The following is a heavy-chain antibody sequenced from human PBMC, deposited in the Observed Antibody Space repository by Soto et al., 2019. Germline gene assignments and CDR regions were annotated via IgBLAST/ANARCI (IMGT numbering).Heavy chain of an antibody. J-gene: IGHJ6*02. CDR2: IIPIFGTA. Sequence: QVQLVQSGAEVKKPGSSVKVSCKASGGTFSSYAISWVRQAPGQGLEWMGGIIPIFGTANYAQKFQGRVTITADESTSTAYMELSSLRSEDTAVYYCARDDHWLVQNYYYGMDVWGQGTTVTVSS. D-gene: IGHD6-19*01. V-gene: IGHV1-69*12. CDR1: GGTFSSYA. CDR3: ARDDHWLVQNYYYGMDV.